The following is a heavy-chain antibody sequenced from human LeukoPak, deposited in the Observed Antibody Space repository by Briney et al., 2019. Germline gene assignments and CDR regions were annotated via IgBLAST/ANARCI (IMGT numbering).Heavy chain of an antibody. J-gene: IGHJ4*02. Sequence: PGGSLRLSCAASGFTFSSYAMHWVRQAPGKGLEWVAVISYDGSNKYYADSVKGRFTISRDNSKNTLYLQMNSLRAEDTAVYYCARDPPDCSGGSCYVDYWGQGTLVTVSP. CDR3: ARDPPDCSGGSCYVDY. V-gene: IGHV3-30*04. D-gene: IGHD2-15*01. CDR2: ISYDGSNK. CDR1: GFTFSSYA.